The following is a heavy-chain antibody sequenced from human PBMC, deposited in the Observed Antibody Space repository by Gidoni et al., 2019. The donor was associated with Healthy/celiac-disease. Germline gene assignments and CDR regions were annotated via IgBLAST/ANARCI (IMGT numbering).Heavy chain of an antibody. CDR3: AIDRGYYGSGRVWFDP. CDR2: IIPILGRA. Sequence: QLQLVQSGAAVKKPRSSVKVSCKDSGCSFRRYTISWVRQAPGQWLEWMGRIIPILGRANLGQKFQGRVTITAGQYTSTASRSLSSLRFEDTAVYYCAIDRGYYGSGRVWFDPRGQGTLVTVSS. V-gene: IGHV1-69*09. D-gene: IGHD3-10*01. J-gene: IGHJ5*02. CDR1: GCSFRRYT.